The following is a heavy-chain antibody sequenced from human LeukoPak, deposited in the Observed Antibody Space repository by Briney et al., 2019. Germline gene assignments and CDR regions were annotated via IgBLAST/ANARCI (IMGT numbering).Heavy chain of an antibody. Sequence: GGSLRLSCAASGFTFSSYSMNWVRQAPGKGLEWVSYISSSSSTIYYADSVEGRFTISRDNAKNSLYLQMNSLRAEDTAVYYCARGPIRGINAFDIWGQGTMVTVSS. CDR2: ISSSSSTI. CDR3: ARGPIRGINAFDI. V-gene: IGHV3-48*04. J-gene: IGHJ3*02. D-gene: IGHD3-10*01. CDR1: GFTFSSYS.